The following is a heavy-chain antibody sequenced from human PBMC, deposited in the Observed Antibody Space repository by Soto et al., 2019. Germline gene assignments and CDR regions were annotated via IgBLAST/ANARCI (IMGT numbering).Heavy chain of an antibody. CDR2: TSYDGSNK. CDR1: GYVFNHYG. J-gene: IGHJ4*02. CDR3: ARWGGSRRSGYYIDH. D-gene: IGHD3-16*01. Sequence: QVQLVESGGGVVQPGRSLRLSCAASGYVFNHYGLHWVRQAPGKGLEWLTLTSYDGSNKQYADSVKGRFTSSRDDSKNTVYLQMNSLRVDDTAVYYCARWGGSRRSGYYIDHWGQGTLVTVSS. V-gene: IGHV3-33*01.